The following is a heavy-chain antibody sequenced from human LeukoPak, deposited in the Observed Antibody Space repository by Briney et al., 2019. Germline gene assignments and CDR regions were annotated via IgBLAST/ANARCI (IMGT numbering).Heavy chain of an antibody. D-gene: IGHD6-13*01. CDR1: GFTFSSYW. V-gene: IGHV3-74*03. CDR2: IKSDGSST. Sequence: GGSLRFSCAASGFTFSSYWMRWVRQAPGKGLVWVSCIKSDGSSTTYADSVKGRFTISRDNAKNTLHLQMNSLRAEDTAVYYCARDSSSWYYDYWGQGTLVTVSS. CDR3: ARDSSSWYYDY. J-gene: IGHJ4*02.